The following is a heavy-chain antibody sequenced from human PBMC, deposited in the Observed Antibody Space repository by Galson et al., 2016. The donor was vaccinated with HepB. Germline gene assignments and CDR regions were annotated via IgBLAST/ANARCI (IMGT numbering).Heavy chain of an antibody. CDR3: VKVRGSGRPFYFQY. CDR2: ISPSGGVA. J-gene: IGHJ4*02. Sequence: SLRLSCAASAFTFSSAVMSWVRQAPGTGLEWVSDISPSGGVAYYADSVEGRFTTSRDNSRNTLYLEMDRLRVEDTALYYCVKVRGSGRPFYFQYWGQGTLVTVSS. CDR1: AFTFSSAV. D-gene: IGHD3-10*01. V-gene: IGHV3-23*01.